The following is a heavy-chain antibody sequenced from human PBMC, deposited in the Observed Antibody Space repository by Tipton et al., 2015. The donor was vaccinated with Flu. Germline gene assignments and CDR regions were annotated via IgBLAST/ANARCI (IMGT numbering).Heavy chain of an antibody. CDR3: ATTTYYYGSGSHDY. D-gene: IGHD3-10*01. V-gene: IGHV4-38-2*02. CDR1: GYSISSRYY. Sequence: TLSLTCTVSGYSISSRYYWGWIRQPPGKGLEWIGCVYHGGTTYYNPSLKSRVAISLDTFKNQFSLKLTSVTAADTALYYCATTTYYYGSGSHDYWGQGTLVTVSS. CDR2: VYHGGTT. J-gene: IGHJ4*02.